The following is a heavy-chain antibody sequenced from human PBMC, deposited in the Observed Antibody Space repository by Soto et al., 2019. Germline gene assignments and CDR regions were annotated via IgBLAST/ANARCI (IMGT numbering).Heavy chain of an antibody. CDR3: ARVAYSSGWLDY. CDR1: GFTFSSYW. V-gene: IGHV3-7*03. Sequence: GSLGLSCAASGFTFSSYWMSWVRQAPGKGLGWVANIKQDGSEKYYVDSVKGRFTISRDNAKNSLYLQMNSLRAEDTAVYYCARVAYSSGWLDYWGRGTLVTVSS. CDR2: IKQDGSEK. J-gene: IGHJ4*02. D-gene: IGHD6-19*01.